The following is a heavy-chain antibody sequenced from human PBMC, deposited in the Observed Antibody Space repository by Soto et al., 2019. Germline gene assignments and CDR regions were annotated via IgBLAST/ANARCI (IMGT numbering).Heavy chain of an antibody. V-gene: IGHV3-30*18. CDR1: GFTFSSYG. Sequence: PGGSLRLSCAASGFTFSSYGMHGVRQAPGKGLEWVAVISYDGSNKYYADSVKGRFTISRDNSKNTLYLQMNSLRAEDTAVYYCAKDGGYSYALDYWAQGTLVTVSS. D-gene: IGHD5-18*01. CDR3: AKDGGYSYALDY. CDR2: ISYDGSNK. J-gene: IGHJ4*02.